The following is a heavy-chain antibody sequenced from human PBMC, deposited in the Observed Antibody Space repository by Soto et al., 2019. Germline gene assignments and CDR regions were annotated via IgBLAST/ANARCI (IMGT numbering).Heavy chain of an antibody. J-gene: IGHJ3*02. CDR2: ISGYNGNT. CDR3: ARCTHGSTTCYGRLDI. Sequence: QGQLVQSGAEVKKPGASVKVSCKASGYTFTNSGMSWVRQAPGQGLEWMGWISGYNGNTNDAQQFQGRVTMTTDTSTSTGFLDLRSLRSDDTAVYYCARCTHGSTTCYGRLDIWGQGTMVTVSS. V-gene: IGHV1-18*01. D-gene: IGHD2-2*01. CDR1: GYTFTNSG.